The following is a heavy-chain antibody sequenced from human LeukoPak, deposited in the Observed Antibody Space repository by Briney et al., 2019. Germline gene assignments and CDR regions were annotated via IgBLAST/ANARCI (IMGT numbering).Heavy chain of an antibody. Sequence: GGSLRLSCEASGFAFHGYAMHWVRQAPGKGLEWVSLISGDGGGTHYADSVKGRFTISRDNSKNSLFLQMNSLRTEDTALYYCARAGIHYWGQGTLVTVSS. CDR3: ARAGIHY. CDR1: GFAFHGYA. CDR2: ISGDGGGT. V-gene: IGHV3-43*02. D-gene: IGHD6-19*01. J-gene: IGHJ4*02.